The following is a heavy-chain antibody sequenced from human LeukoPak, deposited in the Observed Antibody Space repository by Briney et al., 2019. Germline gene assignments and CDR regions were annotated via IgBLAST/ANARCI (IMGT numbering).Heavy chain of an antibody. CDR2: INPKSGGT. V-gene: IGHV1-2*02. CDR3: ATEEQQHPYYYYYMDV. J-gene: IGHJ6*03. CDR1: GYTFTGYY. D-gene: IGHD6-13*01. Sequence: GASVKVSCKASGYTFTGYYMHWVRQAPGQGLEWMGWINPKSGGTNYAQKFQGRVIMTRDTSISTAYMELSRLRSDDTAVYYCATEEQQHPYYYYYMDVWGKGTTVTVSS.